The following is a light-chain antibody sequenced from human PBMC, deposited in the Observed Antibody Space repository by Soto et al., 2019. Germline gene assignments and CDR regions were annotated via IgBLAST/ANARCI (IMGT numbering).Light chain of an antibody. J-gene: IGKJ2*01. V-gene: IGKV1-39*01. Sequence: DIQMTQSPSSLSASVGDRVTITCRASQSISVYLNWYQQKPGKAPKLLIYAASSLQSGVPSRFSGSGSGTDFTLTISSPQPEDFATYYCQQSYSTLYTFGQGTNLEIK. CDR3: QQSYSTLYT. CDR2: AAS. CDR1: QSISVY.